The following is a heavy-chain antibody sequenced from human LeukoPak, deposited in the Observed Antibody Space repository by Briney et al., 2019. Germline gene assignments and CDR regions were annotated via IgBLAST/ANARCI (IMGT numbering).Heavy chain of an antibody. Sequence: ASVKVSCKASGYTFTGYYMHWVRQAPGQGLEWMGWINPNSGGTNYAQKFQGRVTMTRDTSISTAYMELSRLRSDDTAVYYCATVQFLEWLSFDYWGQGTLVTVSS. J-gene: IGHJ4*02. CDR1: GYTFTGYY. CDR2: INPNSGGT. D-gene: IGHD3-3*01. CDR3: ATVQFLEWLSFDY. V-gene: IGHV1-2*02.